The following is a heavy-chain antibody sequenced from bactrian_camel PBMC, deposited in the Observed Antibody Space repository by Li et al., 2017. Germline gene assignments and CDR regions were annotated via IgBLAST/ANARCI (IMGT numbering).Heavy chain of an antibody. CDR3: AAGIDDGSWCTIAAYEYRH. Sequence: QLVESGGGSVQAGGSLKLSCAASGFDDSSNCMAWFRQAPGKEREWVAAIGADGSTAYRDSVKGRFTVSRDSATNTLYLQMNSLKHEDTAMYYCAAGIDDGSWCTIAAYEYRHWGQGTQVTVS. CDR1: GFDDSSNC. CDR2: IGADGST. V-gene: IGHV3S53*01. J-gene: IGHJ4*01. D-gene: IGHD6*01.